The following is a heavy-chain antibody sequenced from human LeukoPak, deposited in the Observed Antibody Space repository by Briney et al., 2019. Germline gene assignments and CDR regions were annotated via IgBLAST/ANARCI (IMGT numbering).Heavy chain of an antibody. V-gene: IGHV3-21*01. CDR1: GFTFSSYS. CDR3: ARAPVYCSSTSCYSPSGFDY. D-gene: IGHD2-2*01. Sequence: GGSLRLSCAASGFTFSSYSMNWVRQAPGKGLEWVSSISSSSSYIYYADSGKGRFTISRDNAKNSLYLQMNSLRAEDTAVYYCARAPVYCSSTSCYSPSGFDYWGQGTLVTVSS. J-gene: IGHJ4*02. CDR2: ISSSSSYI.